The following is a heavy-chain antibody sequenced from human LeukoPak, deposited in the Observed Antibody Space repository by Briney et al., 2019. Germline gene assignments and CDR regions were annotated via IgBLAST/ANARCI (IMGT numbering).Heavy chain of an antibody. D-gene: IGHD3-22*01. J-gene: IGHJ4*02. Sequence: ASVKVSCKASGYTFTSYGISWVRQAPGQGLEWMGWISAYNGNTNYTQKLQGRVTMTTDTSTSTAYMELRSLISDDTAVYYCARLYDSSGYYYSWYFDYWGQGTLVTVSS. CDR2: ISAYNGNT. V-gene: IGHV1-18*01. CDR3: ARLYDSSGYYYSWYFDY. CDR1: GYTFTSYG.